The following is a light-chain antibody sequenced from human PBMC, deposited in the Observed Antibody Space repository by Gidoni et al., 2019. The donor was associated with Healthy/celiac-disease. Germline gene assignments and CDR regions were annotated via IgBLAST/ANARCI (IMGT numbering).Light chain of an antibody. Sequence: EIVLTQSPATLSLSLGERATLSCRASQSVSSYLAWYQQKPGQAPSLLIYDASNRATGIPARFSGSGSGTDFTLTISSLEPEDFAVYYCQQRSNWLFTFGPGTKVDIK. J-gene: IGKJ3*01. CDR1: QSVSSY. CDR3: QQRSNWLFT. V-gene: IGKV3-11*01. CDR2: DAS.